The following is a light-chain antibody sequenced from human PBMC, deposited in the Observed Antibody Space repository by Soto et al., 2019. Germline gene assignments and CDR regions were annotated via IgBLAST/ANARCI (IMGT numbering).Light chain of an antibody. CDR3: QQDDNWRIT. Sequence: EVGFKQSPGTLSLSPGERVTLYCRASQSVSSNLAWYQQKPGQAPRLLISGASTRATGIPARLSGSGSGTEFTLTISCLRSEDFAVYYCQQDDNWRITSGQ. CDR2: GAS. V-gene: IGKV3-15*01. J-gene: IGKJ5*01. CDR1: QSVSSN.